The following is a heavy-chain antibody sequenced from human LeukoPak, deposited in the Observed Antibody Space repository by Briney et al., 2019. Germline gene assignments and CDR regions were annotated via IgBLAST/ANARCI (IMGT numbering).Heavy chain of an antibody. CDR1: GFTYTTYW. CDR2: IKQDGSDR. D-gene: IGHD5-12*01. J-gene: IGHJ4*02. Sequence: GGSLRLSCAASGFTYTTYWMSWVRQAPGKGLEGVAKIKQDGSDRHYVDSVKGRFTISRDNAKNSLYLQMNSLRAEDTAVYYCAGGGYSFGHWGQGTLVTVSS. CDR3: AGGGYSFGH. V-gene: IGHV3-7*01.